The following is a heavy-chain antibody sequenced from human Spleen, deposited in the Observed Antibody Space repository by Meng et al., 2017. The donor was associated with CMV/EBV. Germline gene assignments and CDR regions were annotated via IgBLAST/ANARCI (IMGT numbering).Heavy chain of an antibody. CDR2: ISNDGSDK. CDR3: REIDE. V-gene: IGHV3-30*03. D-gene: IGHD5-24*01. CDR1: GFSFSSSV. Sequence: SSLRLSCTASGFSFSSSVMHWVRQSPGKGLEWLAAISNDGSDKFYADSVKGRFSISSDNSKNILYLQLTRLRGDDTGVYFCREIDEWGQGTLVTVSS. J-gene: IGHJ4*02.